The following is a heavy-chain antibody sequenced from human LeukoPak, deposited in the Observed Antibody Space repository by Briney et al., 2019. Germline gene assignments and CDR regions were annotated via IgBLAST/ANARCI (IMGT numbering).Heavy chain of an antibody. J-gene: IGHJ4*02. CDR3: AKDGAWLRFDD. V-gene: IGHV4-59*01. Sequence: SETLSLTCTVSGGSISSYYWSWIRQPPGKGLEWIGYIYYSGSTNYNPSLKSRVTISVDTSKNQFSLKLSSVTAADTAVYYCAKDGAWLRFDDWGQGILVIVSS. D-gene: IGHD3-22*01. CDR2: IYYSGST. CDR1: GGSISSYY.